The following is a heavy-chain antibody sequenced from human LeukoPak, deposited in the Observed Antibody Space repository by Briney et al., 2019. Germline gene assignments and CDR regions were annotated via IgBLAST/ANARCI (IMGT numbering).Heavy chain of an antibody. D-gene: IGHD2-2*01. Sequence: ASVKVSCKASGGTFSSYAISWVRQAPGQGLEWMGGIIPIFGTANYAQKFRGRVTITADKSTSTAYMELSSLRSEDTAVYYCARGYCSSTSCHRGYYGMDVWGKGTTVTVSS. J-gene: IGHJ6*04. CDR3: ARGYCSSTSCHRGYYGMDV. CDR2: IIPIFGTA. CDR1: GGTFSSYA. V-gene: IGHV1-69*06.